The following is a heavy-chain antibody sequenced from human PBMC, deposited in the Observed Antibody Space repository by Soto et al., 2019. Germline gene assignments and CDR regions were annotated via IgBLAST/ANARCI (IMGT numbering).Heavy chain of an antibody. J-gene: IGHJ3*02. V-gene: IGHV3-48*02. D-gene: IGHD3-3*01. CDR2: ISSSSSTI. Sequence: GFLRLSCAASGFTFSSYSMNWVRQAPGKGLEWVSYISSSSSTIYYADSVKGRFTISRDNAKNSLYLQMNSLRDEDTAVYYCARDTYYDFWSGYLCAFDIWGQGTMVTVSS. CDR1: GFTFSSYS. CDR3: ARDTYYDFWSGYLCAFDI.